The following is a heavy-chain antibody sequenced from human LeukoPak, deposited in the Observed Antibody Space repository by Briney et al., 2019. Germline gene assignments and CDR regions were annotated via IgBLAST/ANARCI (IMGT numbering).Heavy chain of an antibody. CDR1: GYSISSGYY. Sequence: SETLSLTCTVSGYSISSGYYWGWIRQPPGKGLEWIGSIYHSGSTYYNPSLKSRVTISVDTSKNQFSLKLSSVTAADTAVYYCPSGGTIAVAGSWFDPWGQGTLVTVSS. D-gene: IGHD6-19*01. CDR3: PSGGTIAVAGSWFDP. J-gene: IGHJ5*02. V-gene: IGHV4-38-2*02. CDR2: IYHSGST.